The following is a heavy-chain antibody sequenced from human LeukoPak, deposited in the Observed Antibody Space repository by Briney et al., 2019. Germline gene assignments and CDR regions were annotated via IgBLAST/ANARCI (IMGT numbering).Heavy chain of an antibody. CDR2: ISSSRTDI. V-gene: IGHV3-21*04. CDR1: GFTFNSAT. D-gene: IGHD5-24*01. Sequence: GGSLRLSCAASGFTFNSATMNWVRQAPGKGLEWVSPISSSRTDIDNADSVEGVFTSFRDNAENSLYLQFISLTNADTAVYYGAKCQEVPTALPPFHYWGQGALVTVSS. J-gene: IGHJ4*02. CDR3: AKCQEVPTALPPFHY.